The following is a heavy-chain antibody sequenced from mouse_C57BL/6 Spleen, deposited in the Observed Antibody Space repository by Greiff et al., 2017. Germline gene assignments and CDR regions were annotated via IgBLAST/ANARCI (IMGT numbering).Heavy chain of an antibody. V-gene: IGHV1-18*01. CDR2: INPNNGGT. Sequence: EVQLQQSGPELVKPGASVKIPCKASGYTFTDYNMDWVKQSHGKSLEWIGDINPNNGGTIYNQKFKGKATLTVDKSSSTAYMELRSLTSEDTAVYYCARGSSGYFDVWGTGTTVTVSS. CDR3: ARGSSGYFDV. D-gene: IGHD1-1*01. CDR1: GYTFTDYN. J-gene: IGHJ1*03.